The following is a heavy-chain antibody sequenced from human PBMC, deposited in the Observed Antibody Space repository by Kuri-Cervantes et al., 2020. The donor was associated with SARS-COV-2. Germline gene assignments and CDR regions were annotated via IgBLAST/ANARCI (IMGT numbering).Heavy chain of an antibody. CDR2: IYYSGST. CDR1: GGSISSYY. J-gene: IGHJ6*03. Sequence: SETLSLTCTVSGGSISSYYWSWIRQPPGKGLEWIGYIYYSGSTNYNPSLKSRVTISVDTSKNQFSLKLSSVTAADTAVYYCARGGLAVAGGQDYYYYMDVWGKGTMVTVSS. D-gene: IGHD6-19*01. V-gene: IGHV4-59*01. CDR3: ARGGLAVAGGQDYYYYMDV.